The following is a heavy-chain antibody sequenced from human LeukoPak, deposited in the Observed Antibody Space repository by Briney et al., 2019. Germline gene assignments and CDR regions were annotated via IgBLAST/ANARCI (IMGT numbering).Heavy chain of an antibody. J-gene: IGHJ3*02. D-gene: IGHD2-2*02. CDR1: GGSFSGYY. V-gene: IGHV4-34*01. CDR2: INHSGST. Sequence: PSETLSLTCALYGGSFSGYYWSWIRQPPGKGLEWIGEINHSGSTNNNPSLKSRVTISVDTSKNQFSLKLSSVTAADTAMYYCARGYRYCSSTSCYNRAFDIGGQGTMVTV. CDR3: ARGYRYCSSTSCYNRAFDI.